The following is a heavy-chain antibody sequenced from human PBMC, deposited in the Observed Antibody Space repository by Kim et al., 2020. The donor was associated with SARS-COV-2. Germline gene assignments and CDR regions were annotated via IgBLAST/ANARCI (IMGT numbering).Heavy chain of an antibody. D-gene: IGHD2-15*01. CDR2: IYYSGST. CDR3: ARKVAANLGFDY. V-gene: IGHV4-31*03. Sequence: SETLSLTCTVSGGSISSGGYYWSWIRQHPGKGLEWIGYIYYSGSTYYNPSLKSRVTISVDTSKNQFSLKLSSVTAADTAVYYCARKVAANLGFDYWGQGTLVTVSS. CDR1: GGSISSGGYY. J-gene: IGHJ4*02.